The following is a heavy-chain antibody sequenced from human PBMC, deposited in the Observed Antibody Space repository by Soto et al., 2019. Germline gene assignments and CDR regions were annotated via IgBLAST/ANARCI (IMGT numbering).Heavy chain of an antibody. CDR2: INAGNGNT. J-gene: IGHJ4*02. CDR1: GYTFTSYA. Sequence: QVQLVQSGAEVKKPGASVKVSCKASGYTFTSYAMHWVRQAPGQRLEWMGWINAGNGNTKYSQKFQGRVTITRDTSASTAYMELSSLRSEDTAVYYCARVYHDFWSGYQPHFDYWGQGTLVTVSS. V-gene: IGHV1-3*01. CDR3: ARVYHDFWSGYQPHFDY. D-gene: IGHD3-3*01.